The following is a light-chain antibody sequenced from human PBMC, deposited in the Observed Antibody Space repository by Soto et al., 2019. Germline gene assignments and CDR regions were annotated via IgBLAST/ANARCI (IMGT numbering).Light chain of an antibody. J-gene: IGKJ1*01. Sequence: DIVLTQSPGTLSLSPGERATLSCRASQTVRSSNLAWYHKKPGQAPSLLIYDASTRATGIPDRFNGSGSGTDYILTINRLEPEDFAVYYCQQYDSSPWTFGQGTEVEIK. CDR3: QQYDSSPWT. V-gene: IGKV3-20*01. CDR1: QTVRSSN. CDR2: DAS.